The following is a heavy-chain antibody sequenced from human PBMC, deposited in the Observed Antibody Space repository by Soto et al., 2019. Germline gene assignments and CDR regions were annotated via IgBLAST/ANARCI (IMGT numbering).Heavy chain of an antibody. J-gene: IGHJ4*02. CDR1: GGSFGGYY. D-gene: IGHD3-3*01. Sequence: SETLCLSCAVDGGSFGGYYWRWSRQPPGKGREWMGEINHSGSTNYNPSLKSRVTISVDTSKNQFSLKLSSVTAADTAVYYCARGRLPTYYDFWSGYSRPYYFDYWGQGTLVTVPQ. CDR2: INHSGST. CDR3: ARGRLPTYYDFWSGYSRPYYFDY. V-gene: IGHV4-34*01.